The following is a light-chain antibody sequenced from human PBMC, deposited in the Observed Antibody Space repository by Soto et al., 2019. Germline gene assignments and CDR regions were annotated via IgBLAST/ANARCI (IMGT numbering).Light chain of an antibody. Sequence: DIQLTQSPTFLSASAGDRVSITCRASQDIRRYLVWYQQKPGKAPNLLIYDASSLQTGVPSRFSGSGSGTEFTLTITSLQPEDFATYYCQKYDSGPLTFGGGTKVEI. CDR2: DAS. V-gene: IGKV1-9*01. CDR3: QKYDSGPLT. CDR1: QDIRRY. J-gene: IGKJ4*01.